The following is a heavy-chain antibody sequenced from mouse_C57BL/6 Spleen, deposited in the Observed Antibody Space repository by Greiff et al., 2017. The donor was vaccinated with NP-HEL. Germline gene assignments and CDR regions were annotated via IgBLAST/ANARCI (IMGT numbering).Heavy chain of an antibody. V-gene: IGHV1-15*01. Sequence: LQESGAELVRPGASVTLSCKASGYTFTDYEMHWVKQTPVHGLEWIGAIDPETGGTAYNQKFKGKAILTADKSSSTAYMELRSLTSEDSAVYYCTRGGYHPWFAYWGQGTLVTVSA. D-gene: IGHD2-2*01. CDR3: TRGGYHPWFAY. CDR2: IDPETGGT. J-gene: IGHJ3*01. CDR1: GYTFTDYE.